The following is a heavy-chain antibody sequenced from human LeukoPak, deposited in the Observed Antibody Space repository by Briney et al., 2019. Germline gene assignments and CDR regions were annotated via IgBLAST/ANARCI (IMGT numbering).Heavy chain of an antibody. Sequence: PGGSLRLSCAASGFTFSNYWMHWVRQAPGKGLVWVSRIKGDGSHTIYVDSVKGRFTISRDNAKNTLYLQMKSLRAEDTAVYYCVRDWDHFDFDSWGQGTLVTVSS. CDR1: GFTFSNYW. CDR3: VRDWDHFDFDS. V-gene: IGHV3-74*01. D-gene: IGHD3-9*01. J-gene: IGHJ5*01. CDR2: IKGDGSHT.